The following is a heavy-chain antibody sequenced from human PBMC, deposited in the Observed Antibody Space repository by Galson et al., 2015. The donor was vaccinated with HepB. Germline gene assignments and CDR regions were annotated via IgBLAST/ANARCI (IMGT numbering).Heavy chain of an antibody. CDR1: GYTFTSYD. J-gene: IGHJ5*02. Sequence: SVKVSCKASGYTFTSYDLNWVRQAPGQGLEWLGWMSPNSGITGYAQKFQGRVTMTRSASISTAYVELSSLTSEDTAVYYCARDYGGNSGWFDPWGQGTLVTVSS. D-gene: IGHD4-23*01. CDR3: ARDYGGNSGWFDP. CDR2: MSPNSGIT. V-gene: IGHV1-8*01.